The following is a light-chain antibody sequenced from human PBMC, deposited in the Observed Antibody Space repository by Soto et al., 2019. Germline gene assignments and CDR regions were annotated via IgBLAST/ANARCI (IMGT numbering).Light chain of an antibody. Sequence: HSVLTHPTSVSGAPGKSITISCTGTNSDVGGYNFVSWYQQHPGKAPKLMIYEVTNRPSGISNRFSGSKSANPASLTISGLQAEDEADYYCSSYTSSSTYVFGNGTKVTVL. J-gene: IGLJ1*01. V-gene: IGLV2-14*01. CDR3: SSYTSSSTYV. CDR2: EVT. CDR1: NSDVGGYNF.